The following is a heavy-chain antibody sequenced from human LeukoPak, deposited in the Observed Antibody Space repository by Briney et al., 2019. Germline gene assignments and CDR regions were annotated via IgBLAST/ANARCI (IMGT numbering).Heavy chain of an antibody. CDR2: ISAYDSDT. V-gene: IGHV1-18*01. D-gene: IGHD1-14*01. J-gene: IGHJ3*02. CDR3: ARLARYHLLEASDI. Sequence: GSAVKVSCKASGYSFTSYGFSWVRQAPGQGLEWLGWISAYDSDTNYEQKFQGGLTMTTETSTTTAYMELRSLRSDDTAVYYCARLARYHLLEASDIWGQGTMVTVSS. CDR1: GYSFTSYG.